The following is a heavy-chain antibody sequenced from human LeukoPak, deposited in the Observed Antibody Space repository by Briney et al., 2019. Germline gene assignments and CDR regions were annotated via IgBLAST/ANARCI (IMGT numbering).Heavy chain of an antibody. Sequence: GGSLRLSCAASGFTFSSYWMSWVRQAPGKGLEWVANIKQDGSEKYYVDSVKGRFTISRDNSRNTLYLQMNSLRAEDTAVYYCAKEQYFDWSSTWFDPWGQGTLVTVSS. V-gene: IGHV3-7*03. J-gene: IGHJ5*02. CDR1: GFTFSSYW. D-gene: IGHD3-9*01. CDR2: IKQDGSEK. CDR3: AKEQYFDWSSTWFDP.